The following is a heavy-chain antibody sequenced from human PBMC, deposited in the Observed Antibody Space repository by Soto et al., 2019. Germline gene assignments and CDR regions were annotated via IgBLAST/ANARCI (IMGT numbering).Heavy chain of an antibody. CDR1: GAALNSGNYY. D-gene: IGHD2-21*01. Sequence: SETLSLTCSVSGAALNSGNYYWSWIRQVPGKGLEWIGHIYVTGAVDSNPSLRDRITISQDTSERQFSLNLRLVTAADKAVYYCARLRIATNPYKWFDPWGQGTLVTVSS. V-gene: IGHV4-31*03. CDR2: IYVTGAV. CDR3: ARLRIATNPYKWFDP. J-gene: IGHJ5*02.